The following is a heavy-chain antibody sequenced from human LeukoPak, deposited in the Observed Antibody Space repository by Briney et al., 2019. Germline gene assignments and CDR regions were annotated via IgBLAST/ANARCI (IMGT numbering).Heavy chain of an antibody. D-gene: IGHD6-13*01. V-gene: IGHV1-2*02. CDR1: GYTFTGYY. CDR3: ARVRPGDGAAAGTFDY. CDR2: INPNSGGT. J-gene: IGHJ4*02. Sequence: GASVKVSCKASGYTFTGYYMHWVRQAPGQGLEWMGWINPNSGGTNYAQKFQGRVTMTRDTSISTAYMELSRLRSDDTAVYYCARVRPGDGAAAGTFDYWGQGTLVTVSS.